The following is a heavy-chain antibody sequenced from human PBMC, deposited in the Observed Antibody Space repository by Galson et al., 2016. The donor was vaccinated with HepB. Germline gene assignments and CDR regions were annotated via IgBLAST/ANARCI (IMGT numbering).Heavy chain of an antibody. CDR3: AKGDAFWSGFYGGL. Sequence: SLRLSCAASGFTFSNYAMSWVRQAPGKGLEWVSGISGTGGTTYYADSVKGRFTISRDNSKNTLYLRMNSLRAEDTAVYHCAKGDAFWSGFYGGLWGQGTLVTVSS. J-gene: IGHJ4*02. CDR2: ISGTGGTT. D-gene: IGHD3-3*01. CDR1: GFTFSNYA. V-gene: IGHV3-23*01.